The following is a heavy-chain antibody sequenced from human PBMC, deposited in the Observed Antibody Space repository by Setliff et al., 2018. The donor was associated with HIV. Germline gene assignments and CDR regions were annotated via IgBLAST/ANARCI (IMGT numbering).Heavy chain of an antibody. CDR2: IHSSGPT. CDR1: GGSINNYY. CDR3: ARHAANTAGPFFLH. J-gene: IGHJ1*01. Sequence: PSETLSLTCTVSGGSINNYYWSWIRQPPGKGLEWIGYIHSSGPTNYSPSLESRVSMSVDMSKSQFSLKLRSVIAADTAVYYCARHAANTAGPFFLHWGQGTLVTVS. D-gene: IGHD6-19*01. V-gene: IGHV4-59*08.